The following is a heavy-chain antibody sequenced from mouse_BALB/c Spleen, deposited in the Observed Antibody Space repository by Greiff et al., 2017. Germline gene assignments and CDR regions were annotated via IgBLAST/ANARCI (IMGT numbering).Heavy chain of an antibody. J-gene: IGHJ3*01. CDR1: GYTFTDYA. CDR2: ISIYYDNT. D-gene: IGHD4-1*01. V-gene: IGHV1-67*01. CDR3: ARLGRGGFAY. Sequence: VQLQQSGPELVRPGESVKISCKGSGYTFTDYAMHWVKQSHAKSLEWIGVISIYYDNTNYNQKFKGKATMTVDKSSSKAYMELARLTSEDSAIYYCARLGRGGFAYWGQGTLVTVSA.